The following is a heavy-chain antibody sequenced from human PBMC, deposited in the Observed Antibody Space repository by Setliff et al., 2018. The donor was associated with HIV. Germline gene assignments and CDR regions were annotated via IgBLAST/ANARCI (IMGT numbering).Heavy chain of an antibody. V-gene: IGHV1-46*01. CDR2: LNPSGDST. CDR3: ARGGYHGFGSYGDY. D-gene: IGHD3-10*01. Sequence: ASVKVSCKASGYTFTSYYVHWVRQAPGQGLEWMGVLNPSGDSTAYAQKFQGRVTMTRDTSTSTVYMELSRLRSDDTAVYYCARGGYHGFGSYGDYWGQGTLVTVSS. CDR1: GYTFTSYY. J-gene: IGHJ4*02.